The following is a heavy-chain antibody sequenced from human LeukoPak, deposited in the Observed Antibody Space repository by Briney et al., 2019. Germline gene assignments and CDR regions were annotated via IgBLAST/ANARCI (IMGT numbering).Heavy chain of an antibody. CDR3: ALGYSSGWPYFDY. Sequence: GGSLRLSCAASGFTFSGYAMSWVRQAPGKGLEWVSAISGSGDSTYYADSVKGRFTISRDNSKNTLYLQMNSLRAEDTAVYYCALGYSSGWPYFDYWGQGTLVTVSS. D-gene: IGHD6-19*01. J-gene: IGHJ4*02. CDR1: GFTFSGYA. V-gene: IGHV3-23*01. CDR2: ISGSGDST.